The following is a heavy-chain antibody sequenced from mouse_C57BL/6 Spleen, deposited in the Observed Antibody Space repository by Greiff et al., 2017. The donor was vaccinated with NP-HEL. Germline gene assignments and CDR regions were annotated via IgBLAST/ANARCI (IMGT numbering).Heavy chain of an antibody. CDR1: GYAFSSSW. J-gene: IGHJ4*01. Sequence: VQLQESGPELVKPGASVKISCKASGYAFSSSWMNWVKQRPGKGLEWIGRIYPGDGDTNYNGKFKGKATLTADKSSSTAYMQLSSLTSEDSAVYFGARGTTVETPYAMDYWGQGTSVTVSS. CDR2: IYPGDGDT. V-gene: IGHV1-82*01. D-gene: IGHD1-1*01. CDR3: ARGTTVETPYAMDY.